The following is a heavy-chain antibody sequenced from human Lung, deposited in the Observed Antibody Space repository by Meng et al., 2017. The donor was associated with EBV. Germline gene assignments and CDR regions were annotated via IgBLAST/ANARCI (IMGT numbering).Heavy chain of an antibody. V-gene: IGHV4-59*01. CDR2: VYHSGSA. Sequence: QVTLQESGPGLVKPSETLSLNCNVSGGSISAYYWNWIRQSPGEGLEWIGRVYHSGSANYSPSLKSRVTISVDMSKNQFSLSLTSVTAADTAVYYCARDRGSGAFDYWGQGTLVTVSS. D-gene: IGHD6-19*01. J-gene: IGHJ4*02. CDR1: GGSISAYY. CDR3: ARDRGSGAFDY.